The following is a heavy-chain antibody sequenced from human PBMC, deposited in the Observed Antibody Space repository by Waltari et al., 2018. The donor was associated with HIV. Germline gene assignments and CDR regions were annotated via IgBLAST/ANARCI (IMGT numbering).Heavy chain of an antibody. Sequence: EAQLLESGGGLVQPGGSLRVSCVGSGFTFGNYAMIWVRQAPGEGLEWVSEIAASYPNTYYSDSVRGRFTVSKDNSENSLHLQMNSLRAEDTALYYCARIYVSGAFDIWGQGTVVTVSS. CDR1: GFTFGNYA. D-gene: IGHD3-10*01. CDR3: ARIYVSGAFDI. V-gene: IGHV3-23*01. CDR2: IAASYPNT. J-gene: IGHJ3*02.